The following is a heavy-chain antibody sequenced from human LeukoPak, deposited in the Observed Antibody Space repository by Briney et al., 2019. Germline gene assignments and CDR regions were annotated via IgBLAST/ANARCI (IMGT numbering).Heavy chain of an antibody. D-gene: IGHD6-19*01. V-gene: IGHV4-59*08. Sequence: SETLSLTCTVSGGSISSYYWSWIRQPPGKGLEWIGYIYYSGSTNYNPSLKSRVTISVDTSKNQFSLKLSSVTAADTAVYYCARRVFVAECSSGWFFDYWGQGTLVTVSS. CDR3: ARRVFVAECSSGWFFDY. CDR1: GGSISSYY. CDR2: IYYSGST. J-gene: IGHJ4*02.